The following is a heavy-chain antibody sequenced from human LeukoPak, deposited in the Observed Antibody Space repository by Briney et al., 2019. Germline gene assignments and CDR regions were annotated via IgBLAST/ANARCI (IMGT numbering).Heavy chain of an antibody. J-gene: IGHJ4*02. CDR1: GYTFTGYY. Sequence: ASVKVSCKASGYTFTGYYMHWVRQAPGQGLEWMGWINPNSGGTNYAQKFQGRVTMTRDTSISTAYMELSRLRSDDTAVYYCARDPGYCSGGSCYLAYYFDYWGQGTLVTVSS. CDR3: ARDPGYCSGGSCYLAYYFDY. V-gene: IGHV1-2*02. D-gene: IGHD2-15*01. CDR2: INPNSGGT.